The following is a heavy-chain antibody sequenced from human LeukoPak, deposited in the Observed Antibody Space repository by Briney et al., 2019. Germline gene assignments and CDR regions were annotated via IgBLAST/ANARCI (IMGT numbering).Heavy chain of an antibody. V-gene: IGHV1-69*01. CDR2: IIPVFGTA. CDR1: GGTFSSYT. Sequence: SVKVSCKASGGTFSSYTINWVRQAPGQGLEWMGGIIPVFGTANYVQKFQGRVTITADESTSTAYMELSSLRSEDTAVYYCARGLGIAARSPFRYWGQGTLVTVSS. D-gene: IGHD6-6*01. J-gene: IGHJ4*02. CDR3: ARGLGIAARSPFRY.